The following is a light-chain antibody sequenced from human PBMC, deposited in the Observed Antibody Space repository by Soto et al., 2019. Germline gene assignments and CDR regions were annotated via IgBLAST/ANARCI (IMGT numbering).Light chain of an antibody. V-gene: IGKV3-20*01. J-gene: IGKJ4*01. CDR3: QQYARSPLT. Sequence: EIVLTQSPGTLSLSPGERATLSCRASQSVSSSYLAWYQQKPGQAPRLLIYGASSRATGIPDRFSGTGFGTDFTLTISRLEPEDCAVYYCQQYARSPLTFGGGTKVEIK. CDR1: QSVSSSY. CDR2: GAS.